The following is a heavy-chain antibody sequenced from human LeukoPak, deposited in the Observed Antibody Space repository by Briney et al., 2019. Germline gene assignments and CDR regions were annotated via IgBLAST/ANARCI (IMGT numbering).Heavy chain of an antibody. CDR1: GYTFTGHY. J-gene: IGHJ3*02. CDR3: ARDSGFLKAAFDI. CDR2: INPNSGGT. D-gene: IGHD3-3*01. V-gene: IGHV1-2*02. Sequence: ASVKVSCKASGYTFTGHYMHWVRQAPGQGLEWMGWINPNSGGTNYAQKFQGRVAMTRDTSISTAYMELSRLRSDDTAVYYCARDSGFLKAAFDIWGQGTMVTVSS.